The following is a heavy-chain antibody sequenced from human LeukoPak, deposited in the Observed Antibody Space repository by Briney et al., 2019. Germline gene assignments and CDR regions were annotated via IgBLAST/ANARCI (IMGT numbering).Heavy chain of an antibody. CDR3: ARDRRDQVLLGWFDP. CDR1: GGTFSSYA. D-gene: IGHD2-2*01. Sequence: SVKVSCKASGGTFSSYAISWVRQAPGQGLEWMGGIIPIFGTANYAQKFQGRVTITADESTSTAYMELSSLRSEDTAVYYCARDRRDQVLLGWFDPWGQGTLVTVSS. CDR2: IIPIFGTA. J-gene: IGHJ5*02. V-gene: IGHV1-69*01.